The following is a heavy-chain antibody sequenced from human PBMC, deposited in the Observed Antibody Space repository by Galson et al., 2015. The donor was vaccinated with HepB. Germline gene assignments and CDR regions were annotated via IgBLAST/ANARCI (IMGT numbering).Heavy chain of an antibody. J-gene: IGHJ3*02. CDR3: AREPRLDIVVVPAATPEEAFDI. CDR1: GYTFTSYG. V-gene: IGHV1-18*04. CDR2: ISAYNGNT. D-gene: IGHD2-2*03. Sequence: SVKVSCKASGYTFTSYGISWVRQAPGQGLEWMGWISAYNGNTNYAQKLQGRVTMTTDTSTRTAYMELRSLRSDDTAVYYCAREPRLDIVVVPAATPEEAFDIWGQGTMVTVSS.